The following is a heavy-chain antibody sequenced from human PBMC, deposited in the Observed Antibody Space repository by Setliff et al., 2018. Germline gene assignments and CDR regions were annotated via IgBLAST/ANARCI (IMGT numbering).Heavy chain of an antibody. Sequence: PSETLSLTCAVSGYSISSGYYWGWIRQPPGKGLEWIGSIYYSGSTYYNPSLKSRVTISVDTSKNQFSLKLSSVTAADTAVYYCARGPYNIYDRSGYGFTNWFDPWGQGILVTVSS. CDR2: IYYSGST. CDR1: GYSISSGYY. CDR3: ARGPYNIYDRSGYGFTNWFDP. J-gene: IGHJ5*02. D-gene: IGHD3-22*01. V-gene: IGHV4-38-2*01.